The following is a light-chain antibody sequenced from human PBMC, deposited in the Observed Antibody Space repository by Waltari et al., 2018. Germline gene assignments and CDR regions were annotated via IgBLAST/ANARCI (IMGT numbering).Light chain of an antibody. CDR2: KAS. CDR1: QSISSW. J-gene: IGKJ4*01. Sequence: DIQMTQSPSTLSASVGDRVTIPCRASQSISSWLAWYQQKPGKAPKLLIYKASSLESGVPSRFSGSGSGTEFTLTISSLQPDDFATYYCQQYNSYSPLLTFGGGTKVEIK. V-gene: IGKV1-5*03. CDR3: QQYNSYSPLLT.